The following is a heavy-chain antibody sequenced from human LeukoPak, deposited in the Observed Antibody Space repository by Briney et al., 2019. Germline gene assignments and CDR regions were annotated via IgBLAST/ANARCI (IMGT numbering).Heavy chain of an antibody. CDR3: AKDRRIVGATLGDY. CDR1: GFTFSSYG. V-gene: IGHV3-30*02. CDR2: IRYDGSNK. Sequence: GGSLRLSCAPSGFTFSSYGMHWVRQAPGKGLEWVAFIRYDGSNKYYADSVKGRFTISRDNSKNTLYLQMNSLRAEDTAVYYCAKDRRIVGATLGDYWGQGTLVTVSS. J-gene: IGHJ4*02. D-gene: IGHD1-26*01.